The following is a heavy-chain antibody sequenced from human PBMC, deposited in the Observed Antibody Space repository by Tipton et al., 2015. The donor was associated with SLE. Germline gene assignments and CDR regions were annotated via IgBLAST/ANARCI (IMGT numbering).Heavy chain of an antibody. Sequence: TLSLTCTVSGGSISSYYWSWIRQPPGKGLEWIGYIYYSGSTDYSPSLKSRVAISADTSKNQFSLKLSSVTAADTAVYYCARDRGNSAYYYYYKDVWGKGTTVTVSS. V-gene: IGHV4-59*12. D-gene: IGHD1-7*01. J-gene: IGHJ6*03. CDR1: GGSISSYY. CDR3: ARDRGNSAYYYYYKDV. CDR2: IYYSGST.